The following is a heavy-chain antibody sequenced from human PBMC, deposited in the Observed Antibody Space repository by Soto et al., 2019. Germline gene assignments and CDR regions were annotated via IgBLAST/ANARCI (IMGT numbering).Heavy chain of an antibody. D-gene: IGHD4-4*01. CDR1: GFTFSSYA. J-gene: IGHJ6*02. CDR3: AKDLTVTIDYYYYGMDF. V-gene: IGHV3-23*01. CDR2: ISGSGGST. Sequence: EVQLLESGGGLVQPGGSLRLSCAASGFTFSSYAMSWVRQAPGKGLEWVSAISGSGGSTYYADSVKGRFTISRDNSKNSLDLQMNSLRAEDTAVYYGAKDLTVTIDYYYYGMDFWGQVTTVIVSS.